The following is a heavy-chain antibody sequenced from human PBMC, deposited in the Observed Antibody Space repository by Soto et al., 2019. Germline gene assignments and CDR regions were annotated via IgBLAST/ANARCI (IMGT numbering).Heavy chain of an antibody. CDR1: GYSFNNYG. CDR3: VRGGGDA. CDR2: ITAGNADT. V-gene: IGHV1-3*01. J-gene: IGHJ5*02. Sequence: QVQLVQSGAEVKKPGASVKVSCKASGYSFNNYGMHWVRQAPGQRLEWMGWITAGNADTKYSQKFQGRVTITRDTSANTAYMELSILTSEDTAVFYCVRGGGDAWGQGTLVTVSS.